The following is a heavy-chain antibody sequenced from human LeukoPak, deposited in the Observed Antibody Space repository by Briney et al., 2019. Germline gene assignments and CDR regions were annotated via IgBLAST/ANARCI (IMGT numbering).Heavy chain of an antibody. CDR2: IYNSGNT. Sequence: SETLSLTCTVSGGSISTYYWSWVRQPAGKGLEWIGRIYNSGNTNYNPSLKSQVSISIDTSKNQFSLRLTSVTAADTAVYYCARQTGSGLFILPGGQGTLVTVSS. D-gene: IGHD3/OR15-3a*01. CDR1: GGSISTYY. J-gene: IGHJ4*02. V-gene: IGHV4-4*07. CDR3: ARQTGSGLFILP.